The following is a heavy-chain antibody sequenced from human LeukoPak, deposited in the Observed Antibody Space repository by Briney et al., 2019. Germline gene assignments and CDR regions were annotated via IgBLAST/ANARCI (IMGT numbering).Heavy chain of an antibody. CDR1: GGTFSSYA. D-gene: IGHD1-26*01. CDR3: AREVPELNNAFDI. CDR2: IIPIFGTA. V-gene: IGHV1-69*05. Sequence: ASVKVSCKASGGTFSSYAISWVRQAPGQGLEWMGRIIPIFGTANYAQKFQGGVTITTDESTSTAYMELSSLRSEDTAVYYCAREVPELNNAFDIWGQGTMVTVSS. J-gene: IGHJ3*02.